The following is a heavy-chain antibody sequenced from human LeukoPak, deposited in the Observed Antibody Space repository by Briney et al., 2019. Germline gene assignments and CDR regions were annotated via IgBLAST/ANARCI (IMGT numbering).Heavy chain of an antibody. CDR1: GGTFSSYA. D-gene: IGHD5-18*01. J-gene: IGHJ4*02. Sequence: GASVKVSCKASGGTFSSYAISWVRQAPGQGLEWMGGIIPIFGTANYAQKFQGRVTITADKSTSTAYMELSSLRSEDTAVYYCARDRFASWRYSYGYGFDYWGQGTLVTVSS. CDR3: ARDRFASWRYSYGYGFDY. V-gene: IGHV1-69*06. CDR2: IIPIFGTA.